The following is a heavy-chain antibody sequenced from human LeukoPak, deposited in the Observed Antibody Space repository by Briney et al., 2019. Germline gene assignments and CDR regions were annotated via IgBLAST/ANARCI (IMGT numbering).Heavy chain of an antibody. D-gene: IGHD3-16*02. CDR3: ARGAYRISWPGIDY. CDR2: ISSSSTTI. CDR1: GFTFSDYY. V-gene: IGHV3-11*01. Sequence: GGSLRLSCAASGFTFSDYYMSWIRRAPGKGLEWVSYISSSSTTIYYADSVKGRFTISRDNAKNSLYLQMNSLRAEDTAVYYCARGAYRISWPGIDYWGQGTLVTVSS. J-gene: IGHJ4*02.